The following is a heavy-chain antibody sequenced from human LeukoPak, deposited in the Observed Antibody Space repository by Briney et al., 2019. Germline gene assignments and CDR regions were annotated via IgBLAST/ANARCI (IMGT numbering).Heavy chain of an antibody. Sequence: GGSLRLSCAASGFTFSSYEMNWVRQAPGKGLEWVSYISSSDSSIYYADSVKGRFTISRDNSKNTLYLQMNSLRAEDTAVYYCAKDRGARVRSIDYWGQGTLVTVSS. J-gene: IGHJ4*02. CDR1: GFTFSSYE. CDR2: ISSSDSSI. V-gene: IGHV3-48*03. CDR3: AKDRGARVRSIDY. D-gene: IGHD4-17*01.